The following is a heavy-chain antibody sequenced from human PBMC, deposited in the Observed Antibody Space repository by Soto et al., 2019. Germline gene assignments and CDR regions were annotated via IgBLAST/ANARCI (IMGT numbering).Heavy chain of an antibody. J-gene: IGHJ4*02. V-gene: IGHV1-58*01. CDR1: GFTFTSSA. Sequence: GASVKVSCKASGFTFTSSAVQCVRQARGQRLEWIGWIVVGSGNTNYAQKFQERVTITRDMSTGTAYMELSSLRSEDTAVYYCAAADMYVNYYDSSGYFDYWGQGTLVTVSS. D-gene: IGHD3-22*01. CDR3: AAADMYVNYYDSSGYFDY. CDR2: IVVGSGNT.